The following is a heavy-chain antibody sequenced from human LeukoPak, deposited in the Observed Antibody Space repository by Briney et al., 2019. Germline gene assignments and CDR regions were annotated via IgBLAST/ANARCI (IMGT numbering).Heavy chain of an antibody. CDR3: ASGRMDWFDP. D-gene: IGHD1-14*01. CDR2: IYYSGST. V-gene: IGHV4-31*03. J-gene: IGHJ5*02. CDR1: GGSISSGGYY. Sequence: SETLSLTCTVSGGSISSGGYYWSWTRQHPGKGLEWIGYIYYSGSTYYNPSLKSRVTISLDTSKNQFSLKLSSVTAADTAVYYCASGRMDWFDPWGQGTLVTVSS.